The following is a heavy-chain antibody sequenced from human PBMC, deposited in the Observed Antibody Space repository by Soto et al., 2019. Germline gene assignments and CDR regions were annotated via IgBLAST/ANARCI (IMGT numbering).Heavy chain of an antibody. V-gene: IGHV3-48*02. Sequence: EVQLVESGGGLVQPGGSLRLSCAASGFTFSSYSMNWVRQAPGKGLEWISYISSGSGTIYYADSVKGRFTISRDNAKNSRYLQMNGLRDEDTAVYYCVRDPASYSSSSGSYWYFDLWCRGTLVTVSS. CDR2: ISSGSGTI. J-gene: IGHJ2*01. CDR3: VRDPASYSSSSGSYWYFDL. CDR1: GFTFSSYS. D-gene: IGHD6-6*01.